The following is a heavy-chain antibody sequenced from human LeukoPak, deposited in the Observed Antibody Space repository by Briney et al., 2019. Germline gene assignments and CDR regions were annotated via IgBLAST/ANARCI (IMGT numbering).Heavy chain of an antibody. CDR2: ISYDGSNE. V-gene: IGHV3-30*18. J-gene: IGHJ4*02. D-gene: IGHD6-19*01. CDR1: GFTFSSYG. CDR3: AKDSGWYSSGWLDY. Sequence: PGGSLRLSCAASGFTFSSYGIHWLRQAPAKGLEWVAFISYDGSNEYCADSLKGRFTISRDNSKNTLYLQMNSLKAEDTAVYYCAKDSGWYSSGWLDYWGQGTLVTVSS.